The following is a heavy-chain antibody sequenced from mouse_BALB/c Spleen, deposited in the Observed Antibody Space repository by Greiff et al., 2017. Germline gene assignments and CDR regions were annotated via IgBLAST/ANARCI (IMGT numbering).Heavy chain of an antibody. V-gene: IGHV1-54*01. J-gene: IGHJ1*01. CDR2: INPGSGGT. CDR3: ARGDWYFDV. CDR1: GYAFTNYL. Sequence: VKLMESGAELVRPGTSVKVSCKASGYAFTNYLIEWVKQRPGQGLEWIGVINPGSGGTNYNEKFKGKATLTADKSSSTAYMQLSSLTSDDSAVYFCARGDWYFDVWGAGTTVTVSS.